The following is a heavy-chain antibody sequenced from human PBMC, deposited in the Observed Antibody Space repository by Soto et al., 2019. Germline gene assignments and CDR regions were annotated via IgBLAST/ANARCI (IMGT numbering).Heavy chain of an antibody. V-gene: IGHV4-59*01. CDR2: VYYTGST. D-gene: IGHD6-19*01. J-gene: IGHJ4*02. Sequence: SETLSLTCSVSGGSIIGSYCSCVRHSPGKGREWLGYVYYTGSTNYSPSLRSRVSISVDTSKNEFSLRLSSVTAADTAVYFCARSIAVPGAHIDYWGQGTQVTVSS. CDR3: ARSIAVPGAHIDY. CDR1: GGSIIGSY.